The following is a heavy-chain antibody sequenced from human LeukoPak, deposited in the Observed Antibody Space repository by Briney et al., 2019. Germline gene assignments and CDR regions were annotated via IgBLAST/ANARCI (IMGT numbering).Heavy chain of an antibody. Sequence: ASVKVSCKASGYTFTGYYMHWVRQAPGQGLEWMGWLYPNSGGTNYAQKFQGRVTMTRDTSISTAYLELSRLRSDDTAVYYCARGSSGWDPFGYYYYGMDVWGQGTTVTVSS. CDR1: GYTFTGYY. CDR2: LYPNSGGT. V-gene: IGHV1-2*02. D-gene: IGHD6-19*01. CDR3: ARGSSGWDPFGYYYYGMDV. J-gene: IGHJ6*02.